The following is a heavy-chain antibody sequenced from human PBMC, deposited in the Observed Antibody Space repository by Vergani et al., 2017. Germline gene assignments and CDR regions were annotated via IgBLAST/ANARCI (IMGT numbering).Heavy chain of an antibody. CDR1: GCSISSGDYY. CDR3: ARDGDGPHYYGSGYWYFDL. CDR2: IYYSGST. J-gene: IGHJ2*01. D-gene: IGHD3-10*01. Sequence: VPLPASGPGLVPPSQTLSLTCTVSGCSISSGDYYWSWIRQPPGKGLEWIGYIYYSGSTYYNPSLKSRVTISVDTSKNQFSLKLSSVTAADTAVYYCARDGDGPHYYGSGYWYFDLWGRGTLVTVSS. V-gene: IGHV4-30-4*08.